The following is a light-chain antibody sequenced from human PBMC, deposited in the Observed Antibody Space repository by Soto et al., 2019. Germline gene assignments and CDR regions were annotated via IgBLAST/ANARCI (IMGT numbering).Light chain of an antibody. CDR2: DAS. CDR1: QSISSW. Sequence: DIKMTQSPFTLSATVGDRVTITCRASQSISSWLAWYQQKPGRAPNFLIYDASTLESGVPSRFSGSGSGTEFALTITNLQPDDFATFYCQQYSTFPRTFGQGTKVDIK. CDR3: QQYSTFPRT. J-gene: IGKJ1*01. V-gene: IGKV1-5*01.